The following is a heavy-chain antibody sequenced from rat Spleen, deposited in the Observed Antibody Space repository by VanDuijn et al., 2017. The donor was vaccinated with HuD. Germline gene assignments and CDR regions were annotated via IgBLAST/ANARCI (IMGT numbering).Heavy chain of an antibody. Sequence: VXXXESGPGXXQPXXXLSXXXTVXXFSXXXYNXPWVRQPPGKGLEWLGVKWSGGSTACNSALKSRLSISRDTSKSQVFLKMNSLQTEDTALYFCTSPFRWFAYWGQGTLVTVSS. CDR1: XFSXXXYN. CDR3: TSPFRWFAY. CDR2: KWSGGST. V-gene: IGHV2S63*01. J-gene: IGHJ3*01.